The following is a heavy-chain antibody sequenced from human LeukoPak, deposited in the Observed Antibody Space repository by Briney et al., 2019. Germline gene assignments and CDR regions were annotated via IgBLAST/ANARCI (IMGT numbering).Heavy chain of an antibody. Sequence: PSETLSLTCAVYGGSFSGYYWSWIRQPPGKGLEWIGEINHSGSTNYNPSLKSRVTISADTSKNQFSLKLSSVTAADTAVYYCARGDPITGTWSTGSSSDAFDIWGQGTMVTVSS. D-gene: IGHD1-7*01. CDR3: ARGDPITGTWSTGSSSDAFDI. V-gene: IGHV4-34*01. J-gene: IGHJ3*02. CDR1: GGSFSGYY. CDR2: INHSGST.